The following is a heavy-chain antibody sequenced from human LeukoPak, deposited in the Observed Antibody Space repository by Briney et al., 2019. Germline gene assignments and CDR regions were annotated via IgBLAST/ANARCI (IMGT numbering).Heavy chain of an antibody. CDR1: GDSISSSNW. J-gene: IGHJ3*01. Sequence: SETLSLTCAVSGDSISSSNWWSWVRQPPGKGLEWIGEIYHSGSSNYNPSLKSRVTISVDISKNHFSLKLSSVTAADTAVYYCASGYFGDAFDVWGQGTMVTVSS. CDR3: ASGYFGDAFDV. D-gene: IGHD3-9*01. V-gene: IGHV4-4*02. CDR2: IYHSGSS.